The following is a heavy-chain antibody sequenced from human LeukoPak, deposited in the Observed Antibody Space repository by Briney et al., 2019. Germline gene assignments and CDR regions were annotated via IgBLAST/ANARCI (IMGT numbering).Heavy chain of an antibody. CDR3: AKASVYPLGWATVTTRYYYYYMDV. Sequence: GGSLRLSCAASGLTFSSYSMNWVRQAPGKGLEWVSYISSSSSTIYYADSVKGRFTISRDNAKNSLYLQMNSLRAEDTAVYYCAKASVYPLGWATVTTRYYYYYMDVWGKGTTVTVSS. J-gene: IGHJ6*03. CDR2: ISSSSSTI. CDR1: GLTFSSYS. D-gene: IGHD4-17*01. V-gene: IGHV3-48*01.